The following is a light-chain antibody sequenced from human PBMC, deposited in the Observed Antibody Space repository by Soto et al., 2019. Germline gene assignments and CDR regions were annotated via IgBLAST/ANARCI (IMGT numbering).Light chain of an antibody. CDR1: QGVSSY. CDR3: QQRSNCPLT. J-gene: IGKJ4*01. CDR2: DAS. V-gene: IGKV3D-11*01. Sequence: EIVLTQSPATLSLSPGERATLSWRASQGVSSYLAWYQQKPGQAPRLLIYDASNRATGIPARFSGSGHGTDFNLTISSLETEDFAVYYCQQRSNCPLTFGGGTKVDIK.